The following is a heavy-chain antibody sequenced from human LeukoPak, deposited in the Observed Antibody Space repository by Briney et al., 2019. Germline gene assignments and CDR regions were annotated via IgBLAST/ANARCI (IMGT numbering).Heavy chain of an antibody. CDR2: IGSTGSNT. CDR3: AKSMSTVTTSPF. CDR1: GFTFSSYA. V-gene: IGHV3-23*01. J-gene: IGHJ4*02. D-gene: IGHD4-17*01. Sequence: GGSLRLSCAASGFTFSSYAMSWVRQAPGKGLEWVSTIGSTGSNTYYTDSVKGRFTISRNNSKNTLYLQINGLRADDTAVYYCAKSMSTVTTSPFWGQGTLVTVSS.